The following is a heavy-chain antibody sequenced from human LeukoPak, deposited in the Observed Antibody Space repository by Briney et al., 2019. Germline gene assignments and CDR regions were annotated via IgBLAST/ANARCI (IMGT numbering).Heavy chain of an antibody. Sequence: GGSLRLSCAASGFTFSSYVMTWVRQAPGKGLEWVGRIRSKTDGGTTDYTTPVKGRFTISRDDSKNTLYLQMNSLKTEDTAVYYCVGSFLGYWGQGTLVTVSS. CDR2: IRSKTDGGTT. V-gene: IGHV3-15*01. J-gene: IGHJ4*02. CDR1: GFTFSSYV. D-gene: IGHD3-10*01. CDR3: VGSFLGY.